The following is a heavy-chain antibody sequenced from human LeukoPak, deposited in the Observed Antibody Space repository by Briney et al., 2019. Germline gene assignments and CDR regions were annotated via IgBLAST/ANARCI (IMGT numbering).Heavy chain of an antibody. CDR1: GFTFSSYG. V-gene: IGHV3-30*02. D-gene: IGHD3-3*01. CDR3: ARERQNKDFWSGGDY. CDR2: IRYDGSNK. J-gene: IGHJ4*02. Sequence: GGSLRLSCAASGFTFSSYGMHWVRQAPGKGLEWVAFIRYDGSNKYYADSVKGRFTISRDNSKNTLYLQMNSLRAEDTAVYYCARERQNKDFWSGGDYWGQGTLVTASS.